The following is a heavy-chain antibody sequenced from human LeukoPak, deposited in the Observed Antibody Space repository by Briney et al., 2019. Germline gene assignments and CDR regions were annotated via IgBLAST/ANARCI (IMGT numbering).Heavy chain of an antibody. Sequence: GGSLRLSCAASGFTFSDYYMSWIRQAPGKGLEWVSAVGASGAGTHYADSVKGRFTISTDNSKNTVYLQMNSLRAEDTAVYYCARPRIPVAGTRSFDPWGQGTLVTVSS. V-gene: IGHV3-23*01. J-gene: IGHJ5*02. D-gene: IGHD6-19*01. CDR3: ARPRIPVAGTRSFDP. CDR1: GFTFSDYY. CDR2: VGASGAGT.